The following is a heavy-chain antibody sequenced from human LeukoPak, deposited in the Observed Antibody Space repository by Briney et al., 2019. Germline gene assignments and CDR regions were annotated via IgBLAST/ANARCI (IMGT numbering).Heavy chain of an antibody. D-gene: IGHD1-14*01. V-gene: IGHV3-20*04. CDR3: ARGEPPVDY. CDR1: GFTFDDYA. Sequence: PGGSLRLSCAASGFTFDDYAMSWVRRAPGKGLEWVSGINWSGGSTGYADSVKGRFTISRDNAKNSLYLQMNSLRAEDTALYYCARGEPPVDYWGQGTLVTVSS. CDR2: INWSGGST. J-gene: IGHJ4*02.